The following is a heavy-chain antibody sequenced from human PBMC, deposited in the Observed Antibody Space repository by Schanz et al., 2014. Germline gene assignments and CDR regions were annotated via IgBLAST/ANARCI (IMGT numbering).Heavy chain of an antibody. V-gene: IGHV3-33*06. D-gene: IGHD3-22*01. CDR3: AKVGDTSGYPLEY. J-gene: IGHJ4*02. CDR1: GFAFNNYG. CDR2: IWYDGNNK. Sequence: QVQLAESGGGVVQPGRSLRLSCAASGFAFNNYGMHWVRQAPGKGLEWVAIIWYDGNNKKYADSVKGRFTISRDTPKNTLYVQMNSLRAEDTAVYYCAKVGDTSGYPLEYWGQGTLVTVSS.